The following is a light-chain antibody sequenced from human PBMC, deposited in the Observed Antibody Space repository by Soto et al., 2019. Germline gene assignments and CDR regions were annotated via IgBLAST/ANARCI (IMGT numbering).Light chain of an antibody. J-gene: IGKJ4*01. V-gene: IGKV3-15*01. Sequence: EIVMTQSPATLSVSPGERATLSCRASQSVSSNLAWYQQTPGQTPKLLIYVASTRATGIPARFSGSGSGTEVTLTISSLQSEDFAVYYCQQYNVWPLTFGGGTKVEFK. CDR1: QSVSSN. CDR3: QQYNVWPLT. CDR2: VAS.